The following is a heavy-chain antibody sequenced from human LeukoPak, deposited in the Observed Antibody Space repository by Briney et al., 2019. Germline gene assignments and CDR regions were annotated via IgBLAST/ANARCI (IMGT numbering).Heavy chain of an antibody. Sequence: GGSLRLSCAASGFTFSSYWMHWVRQAPGKGLAWVSRIDNDGSDTIFADSVKGRFTLSRDDAKNTVYLQMNSLRAEDTAVYYCARGGFHHGFDIWGQGTMVTAS. CDR3: ARGGFHHGFDI. CDR1: GFTFSSYW. D-gene: IGHD1-14*01. J-gene: IGHJ3*02. CDR2: IDNDGSDT. V-gene: IGHV3-74*01.